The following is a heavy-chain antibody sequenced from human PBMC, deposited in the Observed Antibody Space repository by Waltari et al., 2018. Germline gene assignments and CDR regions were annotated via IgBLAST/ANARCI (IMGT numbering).Heavy chain of an antibody. CDR1: GFTVSSNY. J-gene: IGHJ4*02. CDR3: ARVLGNYYDSSGYYY. CDR2: IYSGGST. D-gene: IGHD3-22*01. Sequence: EVQLVETGGGLIQPGGSLRLSCAASGFTVSSNYMSWVRQAPGKGLEWVSVIYSGGSTYYADSVKGRFTISIDNSKNTLYLQMNSLRAEDTAVYYCARVLGNYYDSSGYYYWGQGTLVTVSS. V-gene: IGHV3-53*02.